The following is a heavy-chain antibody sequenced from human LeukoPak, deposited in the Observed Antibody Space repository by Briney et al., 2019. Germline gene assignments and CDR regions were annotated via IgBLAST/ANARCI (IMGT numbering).Heavy chain of an antibody. Sequence: SPYNGDTNYAHNLQGRGTMTTHTSTSTAYMELKSLRSDDTAMYYCARDGSSFSIRSAPDYWGQGTLVTVSS. CDR2: SPYNGDT. V-gene: IGHV1-18*01. J-gene: IGHJ4*02. CDR3: ARDGSSFSIRSAPDY. D-gene: IGHD3-3*02.